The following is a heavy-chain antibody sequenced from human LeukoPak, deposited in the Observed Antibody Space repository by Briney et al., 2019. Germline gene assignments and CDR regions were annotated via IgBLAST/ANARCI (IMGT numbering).Heavy chain of an antibody. CDR1: GDSISSYY. CDR3: ARETNSSSWRALDY. D-gene: IGHD6-13*01. J-gene: IGHJ4*02. CDR2: IYTSDST. V-gene: IGHV4-4*07. Sequence: SETLSLTCTVSGDSISSYYWSWIRQPAGKELEWIGRIYTSDSTNYNPSLKSRVTMSVDTPKNQFSLKLNSVTAADTAVYYCARETNSSSWRALDYWGQGTLVTVSS.